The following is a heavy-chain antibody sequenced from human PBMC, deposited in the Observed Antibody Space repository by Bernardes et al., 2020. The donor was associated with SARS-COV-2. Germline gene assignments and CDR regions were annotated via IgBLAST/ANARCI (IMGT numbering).Heavy chain of an antibody. J-gene: IGHJ4*02. CDR1: GFPFTKFN. D-gene: IGHD5-18*01. CDR3: ARAGPVDPSMVVFPFYFDY. Sequence: AAGKVSCKTSGFPFTKFNIGWVRQAPGQGLEWMGWISVYNGPTNFSQKLQDRVTMTTDTSTATAYMEVTSLTPDDTAVYFCARAGPVDPSMVVFPFYFDYWGQGTLVTVSS. CDR2: ISVYNGPT. V-gene: IGHV1-18*04.